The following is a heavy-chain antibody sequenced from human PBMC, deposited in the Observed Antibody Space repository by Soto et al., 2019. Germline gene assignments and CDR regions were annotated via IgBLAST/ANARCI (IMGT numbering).Heavy chain of an antibody. CDR3: ARDGTGWTGGDH. Sequence: PGGSLRLSGAASGFTFSSYGMHWVRQAPGKGLEWVAVIWCDGSKVYYADSVKGRFTISRDNSKNTLYLEMNSLRVEDTAVYYCARDGTGWTGGDHWGQGTLVTVSS. D-gene: IGHD6-19*01. J-gene: IGHJ4*02. CDR1: GFTFSSYG. CDR2: IWCDGSKV. V-gene: IGHV3-33*01.